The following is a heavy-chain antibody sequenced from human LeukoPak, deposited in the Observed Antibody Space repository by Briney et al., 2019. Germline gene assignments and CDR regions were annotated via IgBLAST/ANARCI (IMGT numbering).Heavy chain of an antibody. CDR2: IHYSGST. CDR1: GGSISRYY. V-gene: IGHV4-59*01. J-gene: IGHJ5*02. CDR3: ARDGERDCSSTSCSNDNWFDP. D-gene: IGHD2-2*01. Sequence: PSETLSLTCTVAGGSISRYYWSWIRQPPGKGLEWIGYIHYSGSTNYNPTLKSRVTISVDTSKNQFSLKLSSVTAADTAVYYCARDGERDCSSTSCSNDNWFDPWGQGTLVTVSS.